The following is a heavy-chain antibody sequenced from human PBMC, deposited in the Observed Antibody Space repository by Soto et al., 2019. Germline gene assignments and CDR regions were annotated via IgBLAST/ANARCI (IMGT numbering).Heavy chain of an antibody. CDR1: GGSISSYY. CDR2: IYYSGST. D-gene: IGHD4-17*01. J-gene: IGHJ4*02. Sequence: PSETLSLTCTVSGGSISSYYWSWIRQPPGKGLEWIGYIYYSGSTNYNPPLKSRVTISVDTSKNQFSLKLSSVTAADTAVYYCARVCGDYLDDPGQGTLVTVSS. CDR3: ARVCGDYLDD. V-gene: IGHV4-59*01.